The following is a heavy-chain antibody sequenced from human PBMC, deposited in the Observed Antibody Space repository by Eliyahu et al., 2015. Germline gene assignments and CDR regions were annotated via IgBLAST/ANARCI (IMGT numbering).Heavy chain of an antibody. V-gene: IGHV3-23*04. Sequence: EVQLVESGGGLVQPGGSLXLSCAASGFPXGGYGMGWVRQTPGKGLEWVSALSASGGGRYXADSVKGRFTISRDNSKNTLYLQMNSLRVEDTALYYCAKEMTDRRPFDYWGQGTLVTVSS. CDR3: AKEMTDRRPFDY. CDR2: LSASGGGR. CDR1: GFPXGGYG. D-gene: IGHD2-21*02. J-gene: IGHJ4*02.